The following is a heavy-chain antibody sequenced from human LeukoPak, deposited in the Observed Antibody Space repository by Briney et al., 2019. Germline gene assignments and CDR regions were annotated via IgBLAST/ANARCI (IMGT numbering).Heavy chain of an antibody. V-gene: IGHV1-69*04. CDR1: GGTFSSYA. CDR3: ASAGPSHEVPGSYGMDV. D-gene: IGHD2-2*01. J-gene: IGHJ6*02. Sequence: ASVKVSCKASGGTFSSYAISWVRQAPGQGLEWMGRIIPILGIANYAQKFQGRVTITADKSTSTAYMELSSLRSEDTAVYYCASAGPSHEVPGSYGMDVWGQGTTVSVSS. CDR2: IIPILGIA.